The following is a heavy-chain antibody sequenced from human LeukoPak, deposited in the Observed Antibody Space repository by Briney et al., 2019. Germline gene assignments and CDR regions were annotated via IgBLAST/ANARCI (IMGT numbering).Heavy chain of an antibody. CDR3: AKAAVYSRSWTPFDD. D-gene: IGHD1-26*01. Sequence: GGSLRLSCAASGFTFSIYGMHWVRQAPGRGLEWVALMSVDEIIYYADSVKGRFTISRDNSKNTLYLQMDSLRAEDTALYYCAKAAVYSRSWTPFDDWGQGTSVTVSS. CDR1: GFTFSIYG. V-gene: IGHV3-30*18. CDR2: MSVDEII. J-gene: IGHJ4*02.